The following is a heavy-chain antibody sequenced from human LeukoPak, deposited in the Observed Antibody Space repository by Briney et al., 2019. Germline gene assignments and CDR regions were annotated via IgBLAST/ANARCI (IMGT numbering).Heavy chain of an antibody. Sequence: ASVKVSCKASGYTFTSYYMHWVRQAPGQGLEWMGIINPSGGSTSYAQKFQGRVTMTRDTSTSTVYMELSSLRSEDTAVYYCARDAVSWYRVWYSWFDPWGQGTLVTVSS. CDR3: ARDAVSWYRVWYSWFDP. CDR1: GYTFTSYY. D-gene: IGHD6-13*01. J-gene: IGHJ5*02. V-gene: IGHV1-46*01. CDR2: INPSGGST.